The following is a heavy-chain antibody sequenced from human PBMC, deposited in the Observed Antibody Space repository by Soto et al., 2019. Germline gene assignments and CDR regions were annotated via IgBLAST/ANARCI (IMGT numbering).Heavy chain of an antibody. J-gene: IGHJ4*02. D-gene: IGHD3-9*01. Sequence: GASVKVSCKASGFTFSSSVVQWVRQTRGQRLEWIGWIAVGSGNTKHAENFQERVTITWDLSTSTAYMELSSLRSEDTAVYYCAAGDYFALDYWGQGTPVTV. CDR2: IAVGSGNT. CDR1: GFTFSSSV. CDR3: AAGDYFALDY. V-gene: IGHV1-58*01.